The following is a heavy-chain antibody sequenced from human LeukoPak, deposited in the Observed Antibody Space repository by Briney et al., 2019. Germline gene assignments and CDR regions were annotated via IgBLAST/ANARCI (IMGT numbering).Heavy chain of an antibody. J-gene: IGHJ4*02. CDR1: GFTFSSYA. CDR3: TTGGSPYYFDY. V-gene: IGHV3-15*01. Sequence: GGSLRLSCAASGFTFSSYAMSWVRQAPGKGLEWVGRIKSKTDGGTTDYAAPVKGRFTISRDDSKNTLYLQMNSLKTEDTAVYYCTTGGSPYYFDYWGQGTLVTVSS. CDR2: IKSKTDGGTT.